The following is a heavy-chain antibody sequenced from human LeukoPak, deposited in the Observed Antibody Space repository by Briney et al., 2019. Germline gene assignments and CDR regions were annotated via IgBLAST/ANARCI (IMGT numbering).Heavy chain of an antibody. Sequence: GGSLRLSCAASGFTFSSYAMSWVRQAPGKGLEWVANIKQDGSEKYYVDSVKGRFTISRDNAKNSLYLQMNSLRAEDTAVYYCARGESVVAGYDFDYWGQGTLVTVSS. CDR3: ARGESVVAGYDFDY. D-gene: IGHD6-19*01. V-gene: IGHV3-7*01. CDR1: GFTFSSYA. J-gene: IGHJ4*02. CDR2: IKQDGSEK.